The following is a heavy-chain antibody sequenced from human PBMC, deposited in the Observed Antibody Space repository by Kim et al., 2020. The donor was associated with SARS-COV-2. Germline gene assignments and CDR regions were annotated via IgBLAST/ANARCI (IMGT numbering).Heavy chain of an antibody. Sequence: SVKVSCKASGFTFTSSAVQWVRQARGQRLEWIGWIVVGSGNTNYAQKFQERVTITRDMSTSTAYMELSSLRSEDTAVYYCAALRGYSYGHDAFDIWGQGTMVTVSS. CDR1: GFTFTSSA. CDR2: IVVGSGNT. CDR3: AALRGYSYGHDAFDI. D-gene: IGHD5-18*01. J-gene: IGHJ3*02. V-gene: IGHV1-58*01.